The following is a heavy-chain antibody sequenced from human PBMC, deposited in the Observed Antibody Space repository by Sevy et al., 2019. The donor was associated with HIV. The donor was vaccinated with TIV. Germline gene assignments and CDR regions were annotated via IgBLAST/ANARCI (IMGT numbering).Heavy chain of an antibody. CDR2: IYYSGST. D-gene: IGHD3-10*01. CDR3: SRGFDTPRGFDP. Sequence: SETLSLTCTVSGGSISSSSYYWGWIRQPPGKGLEWIGSIYYSGSTYYNPSLKSRVTISVDNSKNQFSLKLNSVTAADTAVYYCSRGFDTPRGFDPWGQGTLVTVSS. J-gene: IGHJ5*02. V-gene: IGHV4-39*07. CDR1: GGSISSSSYY.